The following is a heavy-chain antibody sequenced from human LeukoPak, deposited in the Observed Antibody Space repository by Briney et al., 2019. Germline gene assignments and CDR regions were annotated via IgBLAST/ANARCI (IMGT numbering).Heavy chain of an antibody. V-gene: IGHV4-61*01. J-gene: IGHJ5*02. Sequence: SETLSLTCTVSGGSVSSGSYYWSWIRQPPGKGLEWIGYIYYSGGTNYNPSLKSRVTMSVDTSKNQFSLKLSSVTAADTAVYYCARVAGLGEMVRGVIISDWFDPWGQGTLVTVSS. CDR3: ARVAGLGEMVRGVIISDWFDP. CDR1: GGSVSSGSYY. CDR2: IYYSGGT. D-gene: IGHD3-10*01.